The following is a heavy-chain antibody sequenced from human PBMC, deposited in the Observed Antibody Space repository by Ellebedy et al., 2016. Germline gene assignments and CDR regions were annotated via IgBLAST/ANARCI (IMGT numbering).Heavy chain of an antibody. CDR2: IYYSGST. J-gene: IGHJ4*02. D-gene: IGHD4-17*01. CDR3: ARTPLTTVTTRTFDY. V-gene: IGHV4-59*01. CDR1: GGSISSYY. Sequence: SETLSLTXTVSGGSISSYYWSWIRQPPGKGLEWIGYIYYSGSTNYNPSLKSRVTISVDTSKNQFSLKLSSVTAADTAVYYCARTPLTTVTTRTFDYWGQGTLVTVSS.